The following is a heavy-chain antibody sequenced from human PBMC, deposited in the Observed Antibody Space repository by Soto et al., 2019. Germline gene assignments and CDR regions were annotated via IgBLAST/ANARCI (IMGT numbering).Heavy chain of an antibody. J-gene: IGHJ4*02. Sequence: QVQLVESGGGLVKPGGSLRLSCAASGFTFSDYYISWIRQAPGKGLEWVSYISDNGSTIYYADSVKGRFTISRDNAKNSLYLQMNTLRAEDTVVYYCARDIMITFGGIVVTGGFDYWGQGTLVTVSS. CDR3: ARDIMITFGGIVVTGGFDY. CDR2: ISDNGSTI. CDR1: GFTFSDYY. D-gene: IGHD3-16*02. V-gene: IGHV3-11*01.